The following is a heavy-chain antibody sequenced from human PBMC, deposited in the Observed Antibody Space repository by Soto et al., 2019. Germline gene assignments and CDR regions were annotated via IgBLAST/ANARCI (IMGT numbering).Heavy chain of an antibody. CDR1: GGSISSGGYS. V-gene: IGHV4-30-2*01. Sequence: QLQLQESGSGLVKPSQTLSLTCAVSGGSISSGGYSWSWIRQPPGKGLEWIGYIYHSGSTYYNPSLXSXVXIXXDSPKTQFSLKLSSVTAADTAVYYCARGNVVPLDYWGQGTLVTVSS. CDR2: IYHSGST. J-gene: IGHJ4*02. CDR3: ARGNVVPLDY. D-gene: IGHD2-21*01.